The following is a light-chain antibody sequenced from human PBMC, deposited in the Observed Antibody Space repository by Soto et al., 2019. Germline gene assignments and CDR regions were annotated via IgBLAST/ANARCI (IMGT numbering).Light chain of an antibody. V-gene: IGKV3-20*01. CDR2: GVS. Sequence: EIVLTQSPGTLSLSLGERVTLYCRASQSVSSNYLAWYQQKAGQAPRLLIYGVSSRATGIPDRFTGSGSGRDFTLTISRLEPEDFAVYYCQQYGRSPYSFGQGTKLEIK. J-gene: IGKJ2*01. CDR3: QQYGRSPYS. CDR1: QSVSSNY.